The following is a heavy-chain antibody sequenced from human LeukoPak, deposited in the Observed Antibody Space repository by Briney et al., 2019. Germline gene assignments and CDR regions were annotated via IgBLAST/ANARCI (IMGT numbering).Heavy chain of an antibody. Sequence: ETLSLTCTVSGGSISSYYWSWIRQPPGKGLEWVSAISGSGGSTYYADSVKGRFTISRDNSKNTLYLQMNSLRAEDTAVYYCAKKTTVNMSADYWGQGTLVTVSS. J-gene: IGHJ4*02. CDR2: ISGSGGST. V-gene: IGHV3-23*01. CDR3: AKKTTVNMSADY. D-gene: IGHD4-17*01. CDR1: GGSISSYY.